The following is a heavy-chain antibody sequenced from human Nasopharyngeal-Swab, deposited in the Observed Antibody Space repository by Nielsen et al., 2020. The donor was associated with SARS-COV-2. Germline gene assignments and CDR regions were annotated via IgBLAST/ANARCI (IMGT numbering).Heavy chain of an antibody. D-gene: IGHD5-18*01. J-gene: IGHJ4*02. CDR1: GGSFSGYY. Sequence: SETLSLTCAAYGGSFSGYYWSWIRQPPGKGLEWIGEINHSGNTKYNPSLKSRVTPSLDTSKNQFSLTLSSVTAADTAVYYCSRGGSTPMIISYWGQGTLVTVSS. V-gene: IGHV4-34*01. CDR3: SRGGSTPMIISY. CDR2: INHSGNT.